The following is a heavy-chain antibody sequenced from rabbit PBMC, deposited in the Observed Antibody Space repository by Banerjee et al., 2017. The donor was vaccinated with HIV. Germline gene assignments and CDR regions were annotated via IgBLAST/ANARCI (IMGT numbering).Heavy chain of an antibody. CDR3: ARGATMTMVPYFTL. V-gene: IGHV1S45*01. J-gene: IGHJ4*01. CDR2: IYVGSSGST. D-gene: IGHD2-1*01. CDR1: GIDFSSYYR. Sequence: QEQLEETGGGLVQPGGTLTLTCKASGIDFSSYYRMCWVRQAPGRGLELIACIYVGSSGSTYYASWAKGRFTISKTSSTTVTLQMTSLTAADTATYFCARGATMTMVPYFTLWGQGTLVTVS.